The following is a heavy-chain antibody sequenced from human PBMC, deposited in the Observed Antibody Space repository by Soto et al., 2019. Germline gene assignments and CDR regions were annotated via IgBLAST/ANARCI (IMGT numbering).Heavy chain of an antibody. CDR2: VSVYNGDI. V-gene: IGHV1-18*01. CDR3: TRYPYGKDAFDL. D-gene: IGHD4-17*01. CDR1: GFAFSEYG. J-gene: IGHJ3*01. Sequence: QVQLVQSGAEVKKPGASVKVSCKASGFAFSEYGFSWVRQAPGQGLEWMAWVSVYNGDINYAQRFQGRVTMTTDTSTDTVYMELRSLRSDDTAVYYCTRYPYGKDAFDLWGQGTMVRVSS.